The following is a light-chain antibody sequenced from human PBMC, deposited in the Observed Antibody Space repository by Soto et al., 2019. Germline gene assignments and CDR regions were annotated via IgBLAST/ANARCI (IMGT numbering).Light chain of an antibody. CDR1: QSVSSY. CDR3: QQRSNWSLS. J-gene: IGKJ4*01. V-gene: IGKV3-11*01. CDR2: DAS. Sequence: EIVLTQSPATLSLSPGERATLSCRASQSVSSYLAWYKQKPGQAPRLLIYDASNRATGIPARFSGSGSGTEFTLTITSLEPEDFAVYYCQQRSNWSLSFGGGTKVAIK.